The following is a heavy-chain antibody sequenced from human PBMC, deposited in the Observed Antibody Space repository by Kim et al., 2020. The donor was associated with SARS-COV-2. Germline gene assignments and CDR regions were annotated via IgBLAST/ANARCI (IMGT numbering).Heavy chain of an antibody. CDR2: ISYDGSNK. V-gene: IGHV3-30*18. CDR3: AKDLWYSSGWYPRYYYD. J-gene: IGHJ6*01. CDR1: GFTFSSYG. D-gene: IGHD6-19*01. Sequence: GGSLRLSCAASGFTFSSYGMHWVRQAPGKGLEWVAVISYDGSNKYYADSVKGRFTISRDNSKNTLYLQMNSLRAEDTAVYYCAKDLWYSSGWYPRYYYD.